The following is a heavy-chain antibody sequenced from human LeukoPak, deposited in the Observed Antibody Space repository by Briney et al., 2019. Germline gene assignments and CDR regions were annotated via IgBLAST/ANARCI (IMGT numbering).Heavy chain of an antibody. CDR2: IYYSGST. CDR1: GGSISSYY. J-gene: IGHJ5*02. CDR3: ARAGYSSGWYANNWFDP. V-gene: IGHV4-59*01. Sequence: SETLSLTCTVSGGSISSYYWSWTRQPPGKGLEWIGYIYYSGSTNYNPSLKSRVTISVDTSKNQFSLKLSSVTAADTAVYYCARAGYSSGWYANNWFDPWGQGTLVTVSS. D-gene: IGHD6-19*01.